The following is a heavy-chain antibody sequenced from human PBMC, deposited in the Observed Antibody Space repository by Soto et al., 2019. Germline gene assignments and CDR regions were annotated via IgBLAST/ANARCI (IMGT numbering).Heavy chain of an antibody. J-gene: IGHJ5*02. V-gene: IGHV3-23*01. CDR3: AKVRAGTNWFDP. CDR2: ISGSGGST. D-gene: IGHD1-1*01. Sequence: PGGSLILSCAASGFTFSSYAMSWVRQAPGKGLEWVSAISGSGGSTYYADSVKGRFTISRDNSKNTLYLQMNSLRAEDTAVYYCAKVRAGTNWFDPWGQGTLVTVSS. CDR1: GFTFSSYA.